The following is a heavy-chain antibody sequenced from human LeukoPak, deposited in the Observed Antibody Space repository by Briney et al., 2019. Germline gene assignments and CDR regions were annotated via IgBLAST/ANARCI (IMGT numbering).Heavy chain of an antibody. Sequence: PGGSLRLSCAASGFTFSSYGMHWVRQAPGKGLEWVAFIRFDGNYKDYVDSVKGRFTISRDNSKSTLFLQMDSLRAEDTGVYYCAKTSAITIFGVETNYFAPWGQGTLVTVSS. J-gene: IGHJ5*02. CDR1: GFTFSSYG. CDR3: AKTSAITIFGVETNYFAP. D-gene: IGHD3-3*01. V-gene: IGHV3-30*02. CDR2: IRFDGNYK.